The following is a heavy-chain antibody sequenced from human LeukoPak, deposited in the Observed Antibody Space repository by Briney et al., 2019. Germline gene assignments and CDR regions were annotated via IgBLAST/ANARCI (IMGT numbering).Heavy chain of an antibody. J-gene: IGHJ4*02. Sequence: GGSLRLSCAASGFTFSGYAMSWVRQAPGKGLEWVSGLSGSGGSTFYADSVKGRFTISRENSKNTLYLQMISLRADDTAVYYCAKGYDFWSGGIDYWGQGTLVTVSS. CDR3: AKGYDFWSGGIDY. CDR1: GFTFSGYA. CDR2: LSGSGGST. V-gene: IGHV3-23*01. D-gene: IGHD3-3*01.